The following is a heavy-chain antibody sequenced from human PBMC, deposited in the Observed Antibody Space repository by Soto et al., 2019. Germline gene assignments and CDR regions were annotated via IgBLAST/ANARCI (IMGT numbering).Heavy chain of an antibody. D-gene: IGHD6-19*01. CDR1: GFTFSSYG. CDR3: AKEYSSGWYLYYYYGMDV. Sequence: QVQLVESGGGVVQPGRSLRLSCAASGFTFSSYGMHWVRQAPGKGLEWVAVISYDGSNKYYADSVKGRFTISRDNSKNTLYLQMNSLRAEDTAVYYCAKEYSSGWYLYYYYGMDVWGQGTTVTVSS. J-gene: IGHJ6*02. CDR2: ISYDGSNK. V-gene: IGHV3-30*18.